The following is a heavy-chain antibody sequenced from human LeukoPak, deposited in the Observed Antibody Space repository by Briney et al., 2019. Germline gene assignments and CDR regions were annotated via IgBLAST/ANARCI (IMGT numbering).Heavy chain of an antibody. D-gene: IGHD2-2*01. J-gene: IGHJ3*02. CDR1: GGSISSYY. CDR3: ARGLPVGEDAFDI. V-gene: IGHV4-59*08. Sequence: SETLSLTCTVSGGSISSYYWSWIRQPPGKGLEWIGYIYYSGSTNYNPSLKSRVTISVDTSKNQFSLKLSSVTAADTAVYYCARGLPVGEDAFDIWGQGTMVTVSS. CDR2: IYYSGST.